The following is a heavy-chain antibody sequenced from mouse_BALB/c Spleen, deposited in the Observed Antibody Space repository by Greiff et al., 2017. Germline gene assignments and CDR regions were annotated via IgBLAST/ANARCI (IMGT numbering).Heavy chain of an antibody. J-gene: IGHJ4*01. CDR1: GYTFTSYV. Sequence: VQLQQSGPELVKPGASVKMSCKASGYTFTSYVMHWVKQKPGQGLEWIGYINPYNDGTNYNEKFKGKATLTSDKSSSTAYMELSSLTSEDSAVYYGASGDYGWDYYAMDYWGQGTSVTVSA. D-gene: IGHD2-4*01. CDR3: ASGDYGWDYYAMDY. V-gene: IGHV1-14*01. CDR2: INPYNDGT.